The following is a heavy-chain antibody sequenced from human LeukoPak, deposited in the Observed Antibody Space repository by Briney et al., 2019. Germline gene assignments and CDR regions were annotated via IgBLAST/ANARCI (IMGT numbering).Heavy chain of an antibody. CDR3: ARDRAWNYFDY. J-gene: IGHJ4*02. V-gene: IGHV3-30*03. D-gene: IGHD3-3*01. CDR2: ISNDGSRR. CDR1: GFTFSRHG. Sequence: GGSLRLSCAPSGFTFSRHGMHWVRQAPGKGLEWVAIISNDGSRRYYAHSVEGRFTISRDNSKNTLYLQMDSLRAEDTAVYYCARDRAWNYFDYWGQGTLVTVSS.